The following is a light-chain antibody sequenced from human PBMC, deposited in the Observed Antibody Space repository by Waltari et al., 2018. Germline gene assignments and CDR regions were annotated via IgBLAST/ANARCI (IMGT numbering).Light chain of an antibody. CDR2: WAS. CDR1: QSVLYSSDNRNY. Sequence: DIVMTQSPDPLAVSLGERATINCQSSQSVLYSSDNRNYLAWYQPKPGQPPNLLIYWASTRESGVPDRFSGSGSGTDFTLTISSLQAEDVAVYYCQQYYITPLSFGGGTKVEIK. CDR3: QQYYITPLS. J-gene: IGKJ4*01. V-gene: IGKV4-1*01.